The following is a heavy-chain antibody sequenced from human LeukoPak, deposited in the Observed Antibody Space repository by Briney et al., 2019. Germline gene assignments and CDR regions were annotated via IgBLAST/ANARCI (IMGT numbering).Heavy chain of an antibody. CDR2: IIPIFGTA. D-gene: IGHD3-22*01. CDR1: GGTFSSYA. CDR3: ARYGTDSSGYYFPWV. J-gene: IGHJ4*02. Sequence: ASVKVSCKASGGTFSSYAISWVRQAPGQGLEWMGRIIPIFGTANYAQKFQGRVTITTDESTSTAYMELNSLRSEDTALYYCARYGTDSSGYYFPWVWGQGTLVTVSS. V-gene: IGHV1-69*05.